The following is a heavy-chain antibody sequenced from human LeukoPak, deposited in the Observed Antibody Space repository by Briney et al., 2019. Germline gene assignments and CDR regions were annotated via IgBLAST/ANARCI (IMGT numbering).Heavy chain of an antibody. D-gene: IGHD5-12*01. CDR2: ISGSGGST. CDR3: AKGAREYSGYDDYFDY. CDR1: GFTFSSYA. V-gene: IGHV3-23*01. Sequence: GGSLRLSCAASGFTFSSYAMSWVRQAPGKGLEWVSAISGSGGSTYYADSVKRRFTISRDNSKNTLYLQMNSLRAEDTAVYYCAKGAREYSGYDDYFDYWGQGTLVTVSS. J-gene: IGHJ4*02.